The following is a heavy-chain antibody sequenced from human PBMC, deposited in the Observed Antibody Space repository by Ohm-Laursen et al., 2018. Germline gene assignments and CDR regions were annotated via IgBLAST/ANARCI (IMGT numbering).Heavy chain of an antibody. CDR2: ISHDGSDK. J-gene: IGHJ4*02. CDR1: GFTFSTYT. D-gene: IGHD6-19*01. V-gene: IGHV3-30*04. CDR3: AKDLRGWSDSFDY. Sequence: SLRLSCAASGFTFSTYTMHWVRQAPGKGLEWVAVISHDGSDKYYADSAKGRFTISRDNSKNTLFLQMISLRPEDTAVYYCAKDLRGWSDSFDYWGQGTLVTVSS.